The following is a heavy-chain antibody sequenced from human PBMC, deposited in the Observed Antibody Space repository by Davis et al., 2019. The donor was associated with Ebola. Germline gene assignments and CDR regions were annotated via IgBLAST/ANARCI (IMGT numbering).Heavy chain of an antibody. CDR2: IYYSGST. CDR3: ARHRVVTMIVVVDQRFDY. Sequence: SETLSLTCTVSGGSISSSSYYWGWIRQPPGKGLEWIGSIYYSGSTYYNPSLKSRVTISVDTSKNQFSLKLSSVTAADTAVYYCARHRVVTMIVVVDQRFDYWGQGTLVTVSS. D-gene: IGHD3-22*01. V-gene: IGHV4-39*01. J-gene: IGHJ4*02. CDR1: GGSISSSSYY.